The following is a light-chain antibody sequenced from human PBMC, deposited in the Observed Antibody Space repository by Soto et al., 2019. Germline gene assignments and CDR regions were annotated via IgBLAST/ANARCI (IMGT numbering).Light chain of an antibody. CDR1: SSNIGSNY. V-gene: IGLV1-47*01. CDR3: AAWDDSLSAS. Sequence: QLVLTQPPSASGTPGQRVTISCSRSSSNIGSNYVYWYQQLPGTAPKLLIYRNNQRPSGVPDRFSGSKSGTSASLAISGLRSEDEADYYCAAWDDSLSASFGTGTKLTVL. J-gene: IGLJ1*01. CDR2: RNN.